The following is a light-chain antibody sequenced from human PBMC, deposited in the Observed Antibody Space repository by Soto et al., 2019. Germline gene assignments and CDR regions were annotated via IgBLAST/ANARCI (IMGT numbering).Light chain of an antibody. J-gene: IGKJ1*01. CDR3: HQRQSWPRT. CDR1: QYINTR. V-gene: IGKV3-11*01. CDR2: QTS. Sequence: EIVLTQSPATLSSFPGDRVNLSCRASQYINTRLAWYQHRPGHAPRLLIYQTSLRAAGIPARFSASGSGTDFNLTISEVQTEDFALYDCHQRQSWPRTFGQGTKVDIK.